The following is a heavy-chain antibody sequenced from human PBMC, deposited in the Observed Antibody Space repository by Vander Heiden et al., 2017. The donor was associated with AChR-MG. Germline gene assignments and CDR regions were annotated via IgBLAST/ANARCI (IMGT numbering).Heavy chain of an antibody. CDR1: GGSISSSSYY. D-gene: IGHD3-22*01. Sequence: QLQLQESGPGLVKPSETLSLPCTVSGGSISSSSYYWGWIRQPPGKGLEWIGSIYYSGSTYYNPSLKSRVTISVDTSKNQFSLKLSSVTAADTAVYYCARRGSYYDSSGYYSSDYWGQGTLVTVSS. CDR2: IYYSGST. V-gene: IGHV4-39*01. CDR3: ARRGSYYDSSGYYSSDY. J-gene: IGHJ4*02.